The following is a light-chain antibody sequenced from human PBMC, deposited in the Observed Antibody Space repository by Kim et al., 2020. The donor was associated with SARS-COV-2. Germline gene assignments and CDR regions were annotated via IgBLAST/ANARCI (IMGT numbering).Light chain of an antibody. Sequence: SVSSGQTASITCSGDKLGDKYACWYQQKPGQSPVLVIYQDSMRPSGIPERFSGSNSGKTATLTISGTQAMDEADYYCQAWDSTTVLFGGGTQLTVL. J-gene: IGLJ2*01. V-gene: IGLV3-1*01. CDR2: QDS. CDR1: KLGDKY. CDR3: QAWDSTTVL.